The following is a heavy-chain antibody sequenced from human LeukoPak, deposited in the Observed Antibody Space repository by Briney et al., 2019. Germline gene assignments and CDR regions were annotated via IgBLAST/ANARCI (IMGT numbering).Heavy chain of an antibody. J-gene: IGHJ4*02. D-gene: IGHD1-26*01. Sequence: GGSPRLSCAVSGFTVSSNFMSWVRQAPGKGPEWVSVIYTSGITYYADSVRGRFTISRDNSKNTLYLQMDSLTAEDTAVYYCAREDAGGTYSFDYWGQGTLVTVSS. V-gene: IGHV3-66*01. CDR2: IYTSGIT. CDR1: GFTVSSNF. CDR3: AREDAGGTYSFDY.